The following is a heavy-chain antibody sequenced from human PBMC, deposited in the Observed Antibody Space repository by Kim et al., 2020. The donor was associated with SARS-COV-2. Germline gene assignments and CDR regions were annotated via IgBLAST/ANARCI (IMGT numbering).Heavy chain of an antibody. Sequence: YADSVKGRFAISRDNAKNSRYLQMNSLRAEDTAVYYCARGGGHFVRVQYDVWGQGTLVTVSS. CDR3: ARGGGHFVRVQYDV. V-gene: IGHV3-21*01. D-gene: IGHD3-3*02. J-gene: IGHJ4*02.